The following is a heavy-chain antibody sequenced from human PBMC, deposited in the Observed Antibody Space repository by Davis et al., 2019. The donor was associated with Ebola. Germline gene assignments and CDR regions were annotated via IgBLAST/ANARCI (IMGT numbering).Heavy chain of an antibody. CDR2: ISSSSSTI. Sequence: GESLKISCAASGFTFSSYSMNWVRQAPGKGLEWVSYISSSSSTIYYADSVKGRFTISRDNSKNTLYLQMNSLRAEDTAVYYCAKSVAAHAYYYYGMDVWGQGTTVTVSS. D-gene: IGHD6-6*01. J-gene: IGHJ6*02. CDR1: GFTFSSYS. CDR3: AKSVAAHAYYYYGMDV. V-gene: IGHV3-48*01.